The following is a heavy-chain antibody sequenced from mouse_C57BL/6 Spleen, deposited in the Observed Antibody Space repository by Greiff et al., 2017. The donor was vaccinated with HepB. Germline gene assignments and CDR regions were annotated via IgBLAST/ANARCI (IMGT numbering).Heavy chain of an antibody. V-gene: IGHV5-15*01. CDR2: ISNLAYSI. CDR3: ARRETAQAPWFAY. J-gene: IGHJ3*01. CDR1: GFTFSDYG. D-gene: IGHD3-2*02. Sequence: EVKLVESGGGLVQPGGSLKLSCAASGFTFSDYGMAWVRQAPRKGPEWVAFISNLAYSIYYADTVTGRFTISRENAKNTLYLEMSRLRSEDTAMYYCARRETAQAPWFAYWGQGTLVTVSA.